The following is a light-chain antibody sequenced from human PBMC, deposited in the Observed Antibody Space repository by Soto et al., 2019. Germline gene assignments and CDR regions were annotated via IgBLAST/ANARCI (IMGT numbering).Light chain of an antibody. CDR3: LLCYSGGPGV. Sequence: QAVVTQEPSLTVSPGGTVTLTCGSSTGAVSSGHFPYWFQQKPGQAPRTLIYDTSNKHSWTPARFSGSLPGGKAALTLSGAQPEDEADYYCLLCYSGGPGVFGGGTKLTVL. CDR2: DTS. V-gene: IGLV7-46*01. J-gene: IGLJ3*02. CDR1: TGAVSSGHF.